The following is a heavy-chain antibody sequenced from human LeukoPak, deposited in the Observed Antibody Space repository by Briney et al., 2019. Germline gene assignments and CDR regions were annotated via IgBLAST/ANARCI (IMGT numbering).Heavy chain of an antibody. V-gene: IGHV3-23*01. CDR3: VREDTPATANY. J-gene: IGHJ4*02. CDR2: ISGGGDIT. CDR1: GFNFANHA. Sequence: GGSLRLSCAASGFNFANHAMSWVRQTPGKGLEWVSAISGGGDITYYADSVTGRFTISRDNSKDTLFLQMHSLRPGDAAVYYCVREDTPATANYWGQGTLVTISS. D-gene: IGHD2-21*02.